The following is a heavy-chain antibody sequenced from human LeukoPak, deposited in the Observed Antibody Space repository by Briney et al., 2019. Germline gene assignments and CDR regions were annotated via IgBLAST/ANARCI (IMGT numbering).Heavy chain of an antibody. CDR2: INHSGST. V-gene: IGHV4-34*01. Sequence: SETLSLTCAVDGGSFSGYYWSWIRQPPGKGLEWIGEINHSGSTNYNPSLKSRVTISVDTSKNQFSLKLSSVTAADTAVYYCARGIKQWLVRNAFDIWGQGTMVTVSS. CDR1: GGSFSGYY. D-gene: IGHD6-19*01. J-gene: IGHJ3*02. CDR3: ARGIKQWLVRNAFDI.